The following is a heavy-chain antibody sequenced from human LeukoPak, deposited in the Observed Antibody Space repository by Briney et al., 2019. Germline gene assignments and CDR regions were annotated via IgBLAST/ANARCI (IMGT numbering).Heavy chain of an antibody. J-gene: IGHJ6*02. CDR3: ARGPIYCTNGVCYIYYYYGMDV. Sequence: SETLSLTCAVYGGSFGGYYWSWIRQPPGKGLEWIGEINHSGSTNYNPSLKSRVTISVDTSKNQFSLKLSSVTAADTAVYYCARGPIYCTNGVCYIYYYYGMDVWGQGTTVTVSS. V-gene: IGHV4-34*01. D-gene: IGHD2-8*01. CDR1: GGSFGGYY. CDR2: INHSGST.